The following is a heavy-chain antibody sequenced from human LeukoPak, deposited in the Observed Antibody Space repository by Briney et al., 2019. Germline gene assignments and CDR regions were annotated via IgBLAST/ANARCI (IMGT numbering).Heavy chain of an antibody. V-gene: IGHV1-69*05. CDR1: GGTFSSYA. CDR3: ARGPPYYYDSSGFYFDY. J-gene: IGHJ4*02. CDR2: IIPIFGTA. D-gene: IGHD3-22*01. Sequence: EASVKVSCKASGGTFSSYAISWVRQAPGQGLEWMGGIIPIFGTANYAQKFQGRVTITTDESTSTAYMELSSLRSEDTAVYYCARGPPYYYDSSGFYFDYWGQGTLVTVSS.